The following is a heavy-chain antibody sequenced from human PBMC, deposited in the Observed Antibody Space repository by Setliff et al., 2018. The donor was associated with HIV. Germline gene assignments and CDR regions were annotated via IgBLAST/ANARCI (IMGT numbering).Heavy chain of an antibody. D-gene: IGHD3-22*01. J-gene: IGHJ6*03. V-gene: IGHV3-33*01. CDR3: TRDLYYYDSSGSNYYYYYMDV. CDR1: GFTLSNYG. CDR2: IWYDGSNK. Sequence: PGGSLRLSCAASGFTLSNYGMHWVRQAPGKGLEWVAVIWYDGSNKYYADSVKGRFTISRDDSKNIAYLQMNSLKTEDTAVYYCTRDLYYYDSSGSNYYYYYMDVWGKGITVTVSS.